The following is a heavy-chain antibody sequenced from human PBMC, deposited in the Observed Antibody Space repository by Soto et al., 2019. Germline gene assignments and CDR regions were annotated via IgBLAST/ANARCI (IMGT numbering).Heavy chain of an antibody. Sequence: VQLVQSGAEVKQPGSSVKVSCKASGGTFSSYTVTWVRQAPGQGLEWMGGFVPIVGTTDYSQNFQGRLTITADESATTGYMELSSLTSDDTARYYCAIGSTYSGEFEFWGQGTQVTVSS. J-gene: IGHJ4*02. CDR3: AIGSTYSGEFEF. CDR2: FVPIVGTT. V-gene: IGHV1-69*01. D-gene: IGHD1-26*01. CDR1: GGTFSSYT.